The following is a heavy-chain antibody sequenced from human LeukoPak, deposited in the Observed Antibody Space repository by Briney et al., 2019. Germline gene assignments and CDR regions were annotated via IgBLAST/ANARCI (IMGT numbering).Heavy chain of an antibody. V-gene: IGHV3-21*01. CDR1: GFTFSSYS. CDR2: ISSSSSYI. Sequence: GGSLGLSCAASGFTFSSYSMNWVRQAPGKGLEWVSSISSSSSYIYYADSVKGRFTISRDNAKNSLYLQMNSLRAEDTAVYYCAVAWYYDILTGEPDYWGQGTLVTVSS. CDR3: AVAWYYDILTGEPDY. J-gene: IGHJ4*02. D-gene: IGHD3-9*01.